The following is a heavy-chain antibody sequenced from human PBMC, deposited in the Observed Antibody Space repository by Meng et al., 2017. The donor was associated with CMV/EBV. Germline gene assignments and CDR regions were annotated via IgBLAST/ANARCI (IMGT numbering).Heavy chain of an antibody. V-gene: IGHV4-4*07. D-gene: IGHD3-9*01. CDR2: IYTSGST. CDR1: GGSISSYY. CDR3: ARGEGEHFDWLFGYYFDY. Sequence: GSLRLSCTVSGGSISSYYWSWIRQPAGKGLEWIGRIYTSGSTNYNPSLKSRVTMSVDTSKNQFSLKLSSVTAADTAVYYCARGEGEHFDWLFGYYFDYWGQGTLVTVSS. J-gene: IGHJ4*02.